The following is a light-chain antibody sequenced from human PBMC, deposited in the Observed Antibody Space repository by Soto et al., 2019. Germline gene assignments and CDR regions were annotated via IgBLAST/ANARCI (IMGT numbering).Light chain of an antibody. V-gene: IGKV3D-15*01. Sequence: EIVLTQSPVTLSLSPGERGTLSCRASQSVSSNYFAWYQQKPGQAPRLLTYGVSSRATGIPDRFSGSGSGTEFTLTISSLHSEDFAVYYCQQYNNWPRTFGQGTRLEI. CDR3: QQYNNWPRT. J-gene: IGKJ5*01. CDR2: GVS. CDR1: QSVSSNY.